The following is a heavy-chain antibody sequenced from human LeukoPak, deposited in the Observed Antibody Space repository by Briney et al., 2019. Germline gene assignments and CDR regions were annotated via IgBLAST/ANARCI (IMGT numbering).Heavy chain of an antibody. CDR2: INQDGSEI. J-gene: IGHJ2*01. V-gene: IGHV3-7*03. Sequence: GGSLRLSCAASGFPFSKYAMTWVRQAPGKGLEWVANINQDGSEIYYMDSVKGRFTISRDSAKNSLYLEMNSLRGEDTAVYYCARDYGLAGLFWYFDLWGRGTLVTVPS. CDR1: GFPFSKYA. D-gene: IGHD6-19*01. CDR3: ARDYGLAGLFWYFDL.